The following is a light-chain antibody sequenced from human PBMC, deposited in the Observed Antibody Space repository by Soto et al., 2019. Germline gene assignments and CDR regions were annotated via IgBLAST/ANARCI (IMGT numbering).Light chain of an antibody. J-gene: IGKJ1*01. CDR2: AAS. V-gene: IGKV1-27*01. CDR3: QGYNSAST. CDR1: QGISNY. Sequence: DIQMTQSPPSLSASVGDRVTITCRASQGISNYLAWYQQKPGKVPKLLIYAASTLQSGVPSRFSASGSGTDFTLTISSLQPEDVATYYCQGYNSASTFGQGTKVEIK.